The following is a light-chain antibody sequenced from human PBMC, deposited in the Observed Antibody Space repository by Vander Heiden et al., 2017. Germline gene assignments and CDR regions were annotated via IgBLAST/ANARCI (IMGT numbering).Light chain of an antibody. CDR2: VNSDGSH. CDR1: SAQSSFA. CDR3: QTCDSGVV. Sequence: QLVLTQSPSASASLGASVNLTCTLSSAQSSFAIAWHQQQPEKAPRYLMKVNSDGSHTKGDGIPDRFSGSSSGAERSLIISGLQSEDEGDYHCQTCDSGVVFGGGTKLTVL. V-gene: IGLV4-69*02. J-gene: IGLJ2*01.